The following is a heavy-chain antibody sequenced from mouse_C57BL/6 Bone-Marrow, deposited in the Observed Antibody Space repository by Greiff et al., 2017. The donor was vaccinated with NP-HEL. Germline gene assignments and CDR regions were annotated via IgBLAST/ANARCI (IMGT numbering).Heavy chain of an antibody. CDR1: GYPLPGYW. J-gene: IGHJ3*01. Sequence: QVQLQQPGAELVMPGASVKLSCKASGYPLPGYWMPWVRQRPGQGLEGIGGINPSDSYTNSNQKFKGKSTLTVDKSSSTAYMQLSSLTSEDSAVYYCARPYGSSSFAYWGQGTLVTVSA. CDR3: ARPYGSSSFAY. D-gene: IGHD1-1*01. CDR2: INPSDSYT. V-gene: IGHV1-69*01.